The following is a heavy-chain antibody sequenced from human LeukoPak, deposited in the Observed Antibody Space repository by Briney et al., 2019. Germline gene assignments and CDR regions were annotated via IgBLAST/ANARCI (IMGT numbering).Heavy chain of an antibody. CDR3: ARDRLRFSF. J-gene: IGHJ4*02. V-gene: IGHV3-30-3*01. Sequence: PGRSLRLSCAASGFTFSSYAMHWVRQAPGKGLEWVAVISYDGSNKYYADSVKGRFTISRDNSKNTLYLQMNSLRAEDTAVYYCARDRLRFSFWGQGTLVTVSS. CDR1: GFTFSSYA. D-gene: IGHD3-3*01. CDR2: ISYDGSNK.